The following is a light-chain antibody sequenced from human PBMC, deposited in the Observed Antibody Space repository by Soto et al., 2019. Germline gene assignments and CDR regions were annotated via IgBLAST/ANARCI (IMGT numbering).Light chain of an antibody. V-gene: IGLV8-61*01. J-gene: IGLJ3*02. CDR1: SGSVSTSYY. CDR3: VLYMGSGISV. Sequence: QAVVTQEPSFSVSPGGTVTHTCGLSSGSVSTSYYPSWYQQTPGQAPRTLIYNTNTRSSGVPGRFSGSILGNKAALTIAGAQADDESDYYCVLYMGSGISVFGGGTKLTVL. CDR2: NTN.